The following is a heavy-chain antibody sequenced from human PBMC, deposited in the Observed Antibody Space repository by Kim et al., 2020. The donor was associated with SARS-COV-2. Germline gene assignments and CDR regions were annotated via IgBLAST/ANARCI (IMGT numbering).Heavy chain of an antibody. CDR2: DGSHD. J-gene: IGHJ5*02. Sequence: GGSLRLSCEASGFTFSNYGMYWYDGSHDYYIDSVKGRFTISRDNYKNTLYLQMNSLRAEDTAVYYCVRDAEPCDSSCGQTPLHNWFDPWGHGTLVTVSS. V-gene: IGHV3-33*07. CDR3: VRDAEPCDSSCGQTPLHNWFDP. CDR1: GFTFSNYG. D-gene: IGHD3-22*01.